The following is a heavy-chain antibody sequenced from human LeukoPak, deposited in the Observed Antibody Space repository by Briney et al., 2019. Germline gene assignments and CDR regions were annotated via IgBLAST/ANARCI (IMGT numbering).Heavy chain of an antibody. J-gene: IGHJ6*02. CDR3: ARSGLSGYDWVYYYGVDV. V-gene: IGHV3-30-3*01. CDR1: GFTFSSYA. CDR2: ISYDGSNK. Sequence: PGGSLRLSCAASGFTFSSYAMHWVRQAPGKGLEWVAVISYDGSNKYYADSVKGRFTISRDNSKNTLYLQMNSLRAEDTAVYYCARSGLSGYDWVYYYGVDVWGQGTTVTVSS. D-gene: IGHD5-12*01.